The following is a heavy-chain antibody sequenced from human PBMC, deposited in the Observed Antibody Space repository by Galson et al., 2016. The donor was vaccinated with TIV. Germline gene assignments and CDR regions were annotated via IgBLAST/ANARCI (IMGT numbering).Heavy chain of an antibody. CDR2: ISGGGDYT. J-gene: IGHJ4*02. CDR1: GFVFRDWS. V-gene: IGHV3-23*01. Sequence: SLRLSCAASGFVFRDWSMNWVRQAPGKGLEWVSAISGGGDYTHYADSVKGRFTIPRDNSKNTLYLQMNSLRPDDTAIYFCGHNWNYVYWGQGSLVTVSS. CDR3: GHNWNYVY. D-gene: IGHD1-7*01.